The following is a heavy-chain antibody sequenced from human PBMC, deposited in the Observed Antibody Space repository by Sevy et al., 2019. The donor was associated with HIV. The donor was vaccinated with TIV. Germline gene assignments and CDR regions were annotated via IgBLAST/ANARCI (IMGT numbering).Heavy chain of an antibody. CDR2: IYYIGNT. CDR3: AVENAWGRGYS. V-gene: IGHV4-59*08. CDR1: GGSITSLY. D-gene: IGHD1-26*01. J-gene: IGHJ4*02. Sequence: SETLSLTCTVSGGSITSLYWGWIRPPPGKGLEWIVNIYYIGNTNYNPSLKSRVTISLDTSKNQFSLRLSSVTAADTAIYDCAVENAWGRGYSWGQGTLVTVSS.